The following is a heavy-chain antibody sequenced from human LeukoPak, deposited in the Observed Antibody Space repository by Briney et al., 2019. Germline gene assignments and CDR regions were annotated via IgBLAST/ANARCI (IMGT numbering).Heavy chain of an antibody. CDR1: GYTFTSHS. D-gene: IGHD6-19*01. V-gene: IGHV1-18*01. CDR3: ARDPSNSSGRYERFDY. Sequence: ASVKVCCKASGYTFTSHSISWVRQAPGQGLEWMGWNSAYNGDTKYAQKFQGRVTMTTDASTTTAYMELRSLTSDDTAVYYCARDPSNSSGRYERFDYWGQGTLVTVSS. CDR2: NSAYNGDT. J-gene: IGHJ4*02.